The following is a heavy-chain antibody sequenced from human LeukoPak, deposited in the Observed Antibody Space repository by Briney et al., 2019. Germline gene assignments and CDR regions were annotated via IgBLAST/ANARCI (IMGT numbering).Heavy chain of an antibody. CDR1: GITFSSYA. J-gene: IGHJ4*02. D-gene: IGHD2-2*01. CDR2: ISYDGSNK. CDR3: ARVMGRYCSSTSCYVDY. V-gene: IGHV3-30*04. Sequence: GGSLRLSCTASGITFSSYAMHWVRQAPGKGLEWVAVISYDGSNKYYADSVKGRFTISRDNSKNTLYQQMNSLRAEDMAVYYCARVMGRYCSSTSCYVDYWGQGTLVTVSS.